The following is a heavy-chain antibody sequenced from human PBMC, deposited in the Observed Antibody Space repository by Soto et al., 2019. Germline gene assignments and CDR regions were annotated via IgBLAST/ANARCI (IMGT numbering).Heavy chain of an antibody. CDR3: ARGSGSSCANWFDP. Sequence: LRLSCAASGFTFSSYWMSWVRQAPGKGLEWVANIKQDGSEKYYVDSVKGRFTISRDNAKNSLYLQMNSLRAEDTAVYYCARGSGSSCANWFDPWGKGTRVTASS. V-gene: IGHV3-7*03. CDR1: GFTFSSYW. CDR2: IKQDGSEK. D-gene: IGHD6-13*01. J-gene: IGHJ5*02.